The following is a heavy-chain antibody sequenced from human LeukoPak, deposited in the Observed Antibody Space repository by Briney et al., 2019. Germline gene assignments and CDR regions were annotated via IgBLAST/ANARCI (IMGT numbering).Heavy chain of an antibody. D-gene: IGHD3-3*01. V-gene: IGHV1-69*04. CDR2: IIPFLHIA. CDR3: ARDPFITIPNYYYYMDV. CDR1: GGTFSSYA. Sequence: SVKVSCKASGGTFSSYALSWGRQAPGQGLEWMGRIIPFLHIANYAQKFQGRVTITADKSTSTAYMELSSLRSDDSAVYYCARDPFITIPNYYYYMDVWGTGTTVTVSS. J-gene: IGHJ6*03.